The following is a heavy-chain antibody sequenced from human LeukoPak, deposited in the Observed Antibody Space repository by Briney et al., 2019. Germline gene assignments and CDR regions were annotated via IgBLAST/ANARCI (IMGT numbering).Heavy chain of an antibody. CDR2: IHHTGNT. J-gene: IGHJ5*02. Sequence: TPSETLSLTCTVSGSSITTYTHWGWIRQSPGKGLEWIASIHHTGNTYYNPSLESRVTISIDTSKNQFSLEVRSVTAADTAFYFCVNSKSNYEAVSWGPGTLVTVSS. CDR3: VNSKSNYEAVS. CDR1: GSSITTYTH. V-gene: IGHV4-38-2*02. D-gene: IGHD3-22*01.